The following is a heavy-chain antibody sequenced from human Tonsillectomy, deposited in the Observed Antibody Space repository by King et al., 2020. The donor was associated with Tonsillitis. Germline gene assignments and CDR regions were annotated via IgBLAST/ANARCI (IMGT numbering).Heavy chain of an antibody. D-gene: IGHD6-13*01. CDR3: ARDGAATGWSYYFYMDV. Sequence: VQLVESGGGLVKPGGSLRLSCAASGFTFSDYYMSWIRQAPGKGLEWGSYISSSGSYTNYADSVKGRFTISRDNAKKSLYLQMDSLRAEDTAVYYCARDGAATGWSYYFYMDVWGKGTTVTVSS. CDR2: ISSSGSYT. CDR1: GFTFSDYY. J-gene: IGHJ6*03. V-gene: IGHV3-11*05.